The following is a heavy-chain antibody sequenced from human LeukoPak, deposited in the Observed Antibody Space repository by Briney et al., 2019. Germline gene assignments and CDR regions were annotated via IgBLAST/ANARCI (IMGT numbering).Heavy chain of an antibody. D-gene: IGHD6-13*01. Sequence: ASVKVSCKASGYSFTSYDINWVRQATGQGLEWMGWMDANSGNTGYAQKFQGRVTMTRNTSISTAYMELSSLRSEDTAVYYCARGRPKAAALPSLPFDPWGQGTLVTVSS. V-gene: IGHV1-8*01. CDR3: ARGRPKAAALPSLPFDP. J-gene: IGHJ5*02. CDR2: MDANSGNT. CDR1: GYSFTSYD.